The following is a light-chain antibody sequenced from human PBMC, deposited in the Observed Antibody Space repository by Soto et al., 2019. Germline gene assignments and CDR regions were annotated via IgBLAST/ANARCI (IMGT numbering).Light chain of an antibody. CDR1: SSDVGAYNY. V-gene: IGLV2-14*01. Sequence: QSAPTQPASVSGSPGQSITISCTGTSSDVGAYNYVSWCQQHSGKAPKLIIYEVSRRPSGISDRFSGSKSGNTASLTISGLQAEDEGDYYCCSFTGSGTWVFGGGTKLTVL. CDR3: CSFTGSGTWV. CDR2: EVS. J-gene: IGLJ3*02.